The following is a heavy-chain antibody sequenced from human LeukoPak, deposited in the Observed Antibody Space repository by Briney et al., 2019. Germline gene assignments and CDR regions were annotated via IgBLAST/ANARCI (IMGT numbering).Heavy chain of an antibody. CDR1: GFTFSSYW. CDR3: AGRYYYYMDV. J-gene: IGHJ6*03. D-gene: IGHD3-10*01. Sequence: PGGSLRLSCAACGFTFSSYWMHWVRHAPGKGPMWVSRINSDGSSTAYADSVEGRFTISRDNAKNTLYLQMNSLRAEDTAVYYCAGRYYYYMDVWGKGTTVTVSS. V-gene: IGHV3-74*01. CDR2: INSDGSST.